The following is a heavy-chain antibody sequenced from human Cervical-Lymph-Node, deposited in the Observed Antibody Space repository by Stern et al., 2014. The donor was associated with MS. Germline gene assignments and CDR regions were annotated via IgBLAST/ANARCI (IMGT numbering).Heavy chain of an antibody. CDR2: IYTSGST. CDR1: GGSISSGSYY. V-gene: IGHV4-61*02. J-gene: IGHJ6*02. Sequence: QVQLQESGPGLVKPSQTLSLTCTVSGGSISSGSYYWSWIRQPAGKGLEWIGRIYTSGSTNYTPPLKSRVTISVDPSKTHFSLKLSSVTAADTAVYYCARCSGWILDGMDVWGQGTTVTVSS. D-gene: IGHD6-19*01. CDR3: ARCSGWILDGMDV.